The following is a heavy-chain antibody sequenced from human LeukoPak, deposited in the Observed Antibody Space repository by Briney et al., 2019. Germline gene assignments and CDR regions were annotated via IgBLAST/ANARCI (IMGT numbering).Heavy chain of an antibody. D-gene: IGHD3-22*01. CDR3: AKGPADYDSSGYYPYYFDY. CDR2: ISGSGGST. J-gene: IGHJ4*02. Sequence: GGSLRLSCAASVFTFGSYGMSCVRQAPGKGLEWVSAISGSGGSTYYADSVKGRFTISRDNSKNTLYLQMNSLRAEDTAVYYCAKGPADYDSSGYYPYYFDYWGQGTLVTVSS. CDR1: VFTFGSYG. V-gene: IGHV3-23*01.